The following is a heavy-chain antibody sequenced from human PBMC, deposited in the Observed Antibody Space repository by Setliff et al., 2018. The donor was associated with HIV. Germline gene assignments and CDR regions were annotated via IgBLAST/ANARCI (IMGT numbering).Heavy chain of an antibody. Sequence: ASVKVSCKASGYTFTGYYMHWVRQAPGEGLEWMGGFDPEDGETIYAQKFQGRVTMTEDTSTDTAYMELSSLTFEDTAVYHCARVTSSGGFGISGFYYMDVWGKGTTVTVSS. CDR2: FDPEDGET. CDR1: GYTFTGYY. J-gene: IGHJ6*03. CDR3: ARVTSSGGFGISGFYYMDV. D-gene: IGHD6-19*01. V-gene: IGHV1-24*01.